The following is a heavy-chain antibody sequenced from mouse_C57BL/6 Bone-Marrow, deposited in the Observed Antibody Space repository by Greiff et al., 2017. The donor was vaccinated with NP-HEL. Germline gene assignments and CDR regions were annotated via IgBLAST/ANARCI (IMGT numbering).Heavy chain of an antibody. V-gene: IGHV1-69*01. D-gene: IGHD2-4*01. J-gene: IGHJ4*01. CDR3: ARAYDYDRRIYAMDY. Sequence: QVQLQQPGAELVMPGASVKLSCKASGYTFTSYWMHWVKQRPGQGLEWIGEIDPSDSYTNYNQKFKGKSTLTVDKSSSPAFMQLISLTSEDSAVYYCARAYDYDRRIYAMDYWGQGTSVTVSS. CDR2: IDPSDSYT. CDR1: GYTFTSYW.